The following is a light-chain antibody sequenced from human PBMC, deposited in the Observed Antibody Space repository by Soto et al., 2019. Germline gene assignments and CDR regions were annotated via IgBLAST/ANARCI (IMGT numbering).Light chain of an antibody. CDR2: HAS. V-gene: IGKV1-5*01. J-gene: IGKJ1*01. CDR1: QSINIW. CDR3: QQYNTYWT. Sequence: DIQMTQSPSTLSASVGDRVTITCRASQSINIWLAWYQQKPGKAPKLLIWHASSLESGVPSRFSGSGSGTEFALTISSLQPDDFATYYCQQYNTYWTFGQGTKVDIK.